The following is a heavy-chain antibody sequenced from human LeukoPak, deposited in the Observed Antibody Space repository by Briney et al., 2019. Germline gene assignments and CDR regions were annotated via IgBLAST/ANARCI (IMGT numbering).Heavy chain of an antibody. Sequence: GGSLRLSCAASGFTFSSYGMHWVRQAPGKGLEWVAFIRYDGSNKYYADSVKGRFTISRDNSKSTLYLQMNSLRAEDTAVYYCAKPVVVTTSPHFQHWGQGTLVTVSS. V-gene: IGHV3-30*02. J-gene: IGHJ1*01. CDR2: IRYDGSNK. CDR1: GFTFSSYG. D-gene: IGHD2-21*02. CDR3: AKPVVVTTSPHFQH.